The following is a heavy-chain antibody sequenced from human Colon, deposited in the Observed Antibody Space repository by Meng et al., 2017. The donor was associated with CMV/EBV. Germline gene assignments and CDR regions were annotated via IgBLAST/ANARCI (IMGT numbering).Heavy chain of an antibody. CDR2: IYYNGNN. CDR3: ARKWGGYLDF. V-gene: IGHV4-30-2*01. D-gene: IGHD1-26*01. J-gene: IGHJ4*02. CDR1: GASLSSGGYS. Sequence: LSCGVSGASLSSGGYSWSWIRQPPGKGLELIGYIYYNGNNYYSPSLKSRVTISIDRSKNHLLLNLTSVTAADTAVYYCARKWGGYLDFWGQGTLVTVSS.